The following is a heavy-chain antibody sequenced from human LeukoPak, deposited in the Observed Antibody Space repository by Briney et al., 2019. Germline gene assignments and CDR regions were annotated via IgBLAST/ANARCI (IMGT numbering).Heavy chain of an antibody. CDR3: ARFTGGVPAAIIY. CDR2: ISAYNGNT. CDR1: GYPFSSHG. Sequence: ASVKVSCKASGYPFSSHGITWVRQAPGQGLEWMGWISAYNGNTNYAQKLQSRVTMTTDTSTSTAYMELRSLRSDDTAVYYCARFTGGVPAAIIYWGQGTLVTVSS. D-gene: IGHD2-2*01. J-gene: IGHJ4*02. V-gene: IGHV1-18*01.